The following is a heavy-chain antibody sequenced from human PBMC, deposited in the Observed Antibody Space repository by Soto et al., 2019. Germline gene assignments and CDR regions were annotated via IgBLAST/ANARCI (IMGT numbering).Heavy chain of an antibody. J-gene: IGHJ6*02. Sequence: QVQLVQSGAEVKKPGASVKVSCKASGYTFTSYAMHWVRQAPGQRLEWMGWINAGNGNTKYSQKFQGRVTITRDTSASTAYMELSSLRSEDTAVYYCARGSDSSSWYGYYSGMDVWGQGTTVTVSS. CDR1: GYTFTSYA. CDR2: INAGNGNT. D-gene: IGHD6-13*01. CDR3: ARGSDSSSWYGYYSGMDV. V-gene: IGHV1-3*01.